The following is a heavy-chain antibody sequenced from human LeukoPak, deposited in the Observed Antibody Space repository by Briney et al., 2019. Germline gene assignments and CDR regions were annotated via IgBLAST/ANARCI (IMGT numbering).Heavy chain of an antibody. Sequence: GGSLRLSCTASGFPLSNFWMHWVRQVPGKGLVWVSRIISDGTTTSYADSVKGRFTISRDNAKNTLYLQMNSLRAEDTAVYYCTRDWGNMAFDYWGQGTLVTVSS. D-gene: IGHD3-16*01. V-gene: IGHV3-74*01. J-gene: IGHJ4*02. CDR1: GFPLSNFW. CDR3: TRDWGNMAFDY. CDR2: IISDGTTT.